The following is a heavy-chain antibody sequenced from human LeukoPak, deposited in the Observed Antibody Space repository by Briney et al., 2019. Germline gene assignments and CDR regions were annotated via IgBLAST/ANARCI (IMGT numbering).Heavy chain of an antibody. CDR1: GYTFTSYG. Sequence: GASVKVSCKASGYTFTSYGISWVRQAPGQGLEWMGWISAYNGNTNYAQKFQGRVTITTDESTSTAYMELSSLRSEDTAVYYCARAWSGFSDYYYYYMDVWGKGTTVTVSS. D-gene: IGHD3-10*01. V-gene: IGHV1-18*01. CDR2: ISAYNGNT. CDR3: ARAWSGFSDYYYYYMDV. J-gene: IGHJ6*03.